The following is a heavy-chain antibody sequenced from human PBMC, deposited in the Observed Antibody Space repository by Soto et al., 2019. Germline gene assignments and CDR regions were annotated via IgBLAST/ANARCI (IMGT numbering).Heavy chain of an antibody. J-gene: IGHJ5*01. Sequence: QGRLVEAGGCVVQPGRSLRLTCAASGFTFSSNGMHWVRQAPGKGLEWVALVAYAGSKTYYGDSVRGRFTISRDNSENTLYLQMNSLRAEDTAVYYCARWVGGSMYDNSGKYDSWGQGTLVTVSS. CDR1: GFTFSSNG. D-gene: IGHD3-22*01. V-gene: IGHV3-30*03. CDR3: ARWVGGSMYDNSGKYDS. CDR2: VAYAGSKT.